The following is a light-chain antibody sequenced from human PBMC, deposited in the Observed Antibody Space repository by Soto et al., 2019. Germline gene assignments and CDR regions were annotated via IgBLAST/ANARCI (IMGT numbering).Light chain of an antibody. V-gene: IGKV3-11*01. CDR1: QSVGSN. J-gene: IGKJ4*01. CDR2: DAS. Sequence: EVELTQSPATLSLSPGERAVLSCRASQSVGSNVVWYQQKSGQAPRLLIYDASNRVRGIPARFSGSGSGTDFTLIISSLESEDFAVYYCQQRGHWLSFGGGTKVE. CDR3: QQRGHWLS.